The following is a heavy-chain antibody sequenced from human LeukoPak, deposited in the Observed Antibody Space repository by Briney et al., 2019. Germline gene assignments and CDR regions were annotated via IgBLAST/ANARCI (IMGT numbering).Heavy chain of an antibody. J-gene: IGHJ4*02. D-gene: IGHD1-1*01. CDR1: GFPLSSYS. Sequence: PGGSLRLSCVASGFPLSSYSINWIRQAPGKGLEWVSYISPSSGNIYYLDSVQGRFTVSRDNDRNSLFLQIDSPTAEDTAVYFCVRVKGTYFDYWGQGALVTVSS. CDR3: VRVKGTYFDY. CDR2: ISPSSGNI. V-gene: IGHV3-48*01.